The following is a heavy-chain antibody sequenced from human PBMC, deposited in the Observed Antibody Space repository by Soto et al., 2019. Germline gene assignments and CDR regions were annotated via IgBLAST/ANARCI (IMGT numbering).Heavy chain of an antibody. CDR1: GGSISSSSYY. J-gene: IGHJ4*02. CDR3: ARRYSSSFDF. V-gene: IGHV4-39*01. Sequence: PSETMSLTCTVSGGSISSSSYYWGWIRQPPGKGLEWIASIYYSGRTHNNPALKSRVTMSIDTYTNQFSLKLSSVTAADTAVYYCARRYSSSFDFWGQGTLVTVSS. D-gene: IGHD6-13*01. CDR2: IYYSGRT.